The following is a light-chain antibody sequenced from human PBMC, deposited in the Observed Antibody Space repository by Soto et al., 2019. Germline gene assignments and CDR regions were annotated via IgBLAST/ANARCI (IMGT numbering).Light chain of an antibody. V-gene: IGKV1-39*01. Sequence: MTQSPSSLSASIGDRVPITCRTSQSIAKYLNLYQQKPGKAPKVLIYGASSLQTGVPSRFSGSGSGTVFTLTISSLQSEDFAVYYCQQYNNWPLTFGGGTKVDIK. CDR2: GAS. CDR3: QQYNNWPLT. CDR1: QSIAKY. J-gene: IGKJ4*01.